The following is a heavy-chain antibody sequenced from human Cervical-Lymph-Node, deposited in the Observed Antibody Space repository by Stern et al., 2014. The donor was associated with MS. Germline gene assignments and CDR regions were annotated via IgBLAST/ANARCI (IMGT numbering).Heavy chain of an antibody. J-gene: IGHJ4*02. V-gene: IGHV3-74*02. D-gene: IGHD6-13*01. CDR3: AREGGVYYFDS. Sequence: EDQLVESGGGLVQPGGSLRLSCAASGFTFSSYWMHWVRQTPGKGLVGVSRINSAGSIINYADSVKGRFTISRDNAKNTLYLQMNSLRAEDTAVYYCAREGGVYYFDSWGQGTLVTVSS. CDR2: INSAGSII. CDR1: GFTFSSYW.